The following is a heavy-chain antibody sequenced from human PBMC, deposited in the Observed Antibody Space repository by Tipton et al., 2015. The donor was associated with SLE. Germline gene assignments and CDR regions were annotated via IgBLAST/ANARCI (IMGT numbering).Heavy chain of an antibody. V-gene: IGHV4-59*06. CDR1: GGSISRYY. D-gene: IGHD4-11*01. CDR3: ARATDYSKFDY. Sequence: TLSLTCTVSGGSISRYYWSWIRQPPGKGLEWIGYIYYSGSTYYNPSLKSRVTISVDTSKNQFSLKLSSVTAADTAVYYCARATDYSKFDYWGQGTLVTVSS. J-gene: IGHJ4*02. CDR2: IYYSGST.